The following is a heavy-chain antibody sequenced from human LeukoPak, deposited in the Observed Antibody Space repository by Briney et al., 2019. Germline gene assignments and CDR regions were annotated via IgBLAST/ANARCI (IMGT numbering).Heavy chain of an antibody. Sequence: MSSETLSLTCAVSGAAISSTNWWNWVRQSPGKGLEWIGEMFHSGSTNYNPSLKSRVTISVDKSKNQFSLNLTSVTAADTAVYYCARGFYAGYFDHWGQGTLVIVSS. D-gene: IGHD2/OR15-2a*01. CDR2: MFHSGST. CDR1: GAAISSTNW. CDR3: ARGFYAGYFDH. J-gene: IGHJ4*02. V-gene: IGHV4-4*02.